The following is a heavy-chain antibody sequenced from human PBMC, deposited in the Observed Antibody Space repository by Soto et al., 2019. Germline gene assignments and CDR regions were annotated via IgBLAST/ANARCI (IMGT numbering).Heavy chain of an antibody. V-gene: IGHV4-30-4*01. CDR1: GGSISSGDYV. D-gene: IGHD3-3*01. J-gene: IGHJ4*02. CDR2: IYYTGST. CDR3: ARDDGYYRLYDY. Sequence: PSETLSLTCTVSGGSISSGDYVWSWVRQPPGKGLEWIGYIYYTGSTSYNPSLKSRITMSVDTSKNQSSLKVSSVTAADTAVYFCARDDGYYRLYDYWGQGTLVTVSS.